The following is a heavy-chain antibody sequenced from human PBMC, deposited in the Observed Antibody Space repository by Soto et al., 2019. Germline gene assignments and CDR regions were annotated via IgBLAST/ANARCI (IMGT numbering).Heavy chain of an antibody. D-gene: IGHD5-12*01. V-gene: IGHV3-74*01. CDR2: INSDGSST. J-gene: IGHJ4*02. CDR3: ARVEMATIHEHGQEPGY. Sequence: GGSLRLSCAASGFTFSSYWMHWVRQAPGKGLVWVSRINSDGSSTSYADSVKGRFTISRDNAKNTLYLQMNSLRAEDTAVYYCARVEMATIHEHGQEPGYWGQGTLVTVS. CDR1: GFTFSSYW.